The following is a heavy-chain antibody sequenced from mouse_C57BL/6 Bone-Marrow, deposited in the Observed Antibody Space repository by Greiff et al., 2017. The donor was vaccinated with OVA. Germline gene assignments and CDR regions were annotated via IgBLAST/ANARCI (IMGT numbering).Heavy chain of an antibody. J-gene: IGHJ3*01. CDR1: GFTFSSYT. CDR3: ARRAY. Sequence: EVQGVESGGGLVKPGGSLKLSCAASGFTFSSYTMSWVRQTPEKWLEWVATISGGGGNTYYPDSVKGRFTISRDNAKNTLYLQMSSLRSEDTALYYCARRAYWGQGTLVTVSA. V-gene: IGHV5-9*01. CDR2: ISGGGGNT.